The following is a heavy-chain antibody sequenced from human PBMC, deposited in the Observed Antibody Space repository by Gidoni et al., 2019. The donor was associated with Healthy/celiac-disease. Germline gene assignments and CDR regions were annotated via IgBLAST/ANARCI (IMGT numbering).Heavy chain of an antibody. CDR3: TTXVGVXXX. V-gene: IGHV3-15*01. CDR2: IKSKTDGGTT. CDR1: XFHFSNAW. Sequence: EVQLVEXGGGXXKPGXPLRLXCAXSXFHFSNAWMSWVRQANGTGMEWVGRIKSKTDGGTTDYAAPVXXRFTISXDDXXXTLXXQMXXXKTEDTAVXYCTTXVGVXXXWGXXTLXXXSS. J-gene: IGHJ1*01. D-gene: IGHD2-8*01.